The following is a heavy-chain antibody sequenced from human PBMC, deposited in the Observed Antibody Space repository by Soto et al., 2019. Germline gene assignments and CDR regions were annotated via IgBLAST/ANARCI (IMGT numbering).Heavy chain of an antibody. D-gene: IGHD2-2*01. V-gene: IGHV1-3*01. CDR3: ARGHLAVVPVASWYYYMDV. CDR2: VNAGNGNT. J-gene: IGHJ6*03. CDR1: GYSFSNYA. Sequence: QVQLVQSGAEVEKPGASVKVSCKASGYSFSNYAVHWVRQAPGQRPEWMGWVNAGNGNTRYSQNFQGRVTITRDTSARTAYLELSSLMSEDTAVYYCARGHLAVVPVASWYYYMDVWGKGTTVTVSS.